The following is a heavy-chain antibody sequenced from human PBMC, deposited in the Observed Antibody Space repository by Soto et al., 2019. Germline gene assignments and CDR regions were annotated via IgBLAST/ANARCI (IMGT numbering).Heavy chain of an antibody. J-gene: IGHJ5*01. D-gene: IGHD2-21*01. V-gene: IGHV4-39*01. CDR3: GRVVEGATRHTEPDS. Sequence: SETLSLTCTVSGVSIHNSHSFWAWIRQPPGKGLQFIASVYHNGGAHYNSSLKSRVTISVDTANNQVSLRMRSLTAADTAFYYCGRVVEGATRHTEPDSWGQGILFTVSS. CDR1: GVSIHNSHSF. CDR2: VYHNGGA.